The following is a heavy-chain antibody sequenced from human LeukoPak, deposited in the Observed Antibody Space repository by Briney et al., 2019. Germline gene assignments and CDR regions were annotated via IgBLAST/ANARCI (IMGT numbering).Heavy chain of an antibody. V-gene: IGHV4-39*07. D-gene: IGHD3-9*01. J-gene: IGHJ4*02. Sequence: SETLSLTCTVSGGSISSSSYYWGWIRQPPGKGLEWIGSIYYSGSTYYNPSLKSRVTISVDTSKNQFSLKLSSVTAADTAVYYCARRQSSPTHRYFDWFSVNFFDYWGQGTLVTVSS. CDR3: ARRQSSPTHRYFDWFSVNFFDY. CDR1: GGSISSSSYY. CDR2: IYYSGST.